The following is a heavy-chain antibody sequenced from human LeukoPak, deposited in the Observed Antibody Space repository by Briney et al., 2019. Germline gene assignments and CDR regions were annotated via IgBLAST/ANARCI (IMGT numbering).Heavy chain of an antibody. CDR2: ISYDGTTK. CDR1: GFTFDNFA. V-gene: IGHV3-30-3*01. CDR3: ARGPPSGYEDY. D-gene: IGHD5-12*01. Sequence: PGGSLRLSCAASGFTFDNFALHWVRQAPGKGLEWVALISYDGTTKFYADSVRGRFTVSRDNSENTLYLEMNSLRLEDTAVYYCARGPPSGYEDYWGQGILVAVSS. J-gene: IGHJ4*02.